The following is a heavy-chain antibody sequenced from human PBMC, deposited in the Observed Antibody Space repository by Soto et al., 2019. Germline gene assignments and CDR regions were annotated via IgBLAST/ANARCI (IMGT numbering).Heavy chain of an antibody. CDR2: IYYSGST. CDR1: GGSFSGYY. D-gene: IGHD5-12*01. V-gene: IGHV4-34*01. Sequence: SETLSLTCVVSGGSFSGYYWSWIRQSPGKGLEWIGDIYYSGSTYYNPSLKSRVTISVDTSKNQFSLKLSSVTAADTAVYYCALSGYDFDYWGQGTLVTVSS. CDR3: ALSGYDFDY. J-gene: IGHJ4*02.